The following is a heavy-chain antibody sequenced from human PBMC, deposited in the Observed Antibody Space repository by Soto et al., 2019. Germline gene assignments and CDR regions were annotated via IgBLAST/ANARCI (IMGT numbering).Heavy chain of an antibody. CDR1: GGSFNGYY. CDR2: INHSGST. J-gene: IGHJ4*02. Sequence: PSETLSLTCAVYGGSFNGYYWSWIRQPPGKGLEWIGEINHSGSTNYNPSLKSRVTISVDTSKNQFSLKLSSVTAADTAVYYCARLKAARPVDYWGQGTLVTVSS. D-gene: IGHD6-6*01. CDR3: ARLKAARPVDY. V-gene: IGHV4-34*01.